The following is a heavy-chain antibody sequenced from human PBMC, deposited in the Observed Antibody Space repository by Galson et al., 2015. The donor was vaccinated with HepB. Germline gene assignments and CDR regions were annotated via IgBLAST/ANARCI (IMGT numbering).Heavy chain of an antibody. V-gene: IGHV1-69*13. J-gene: IGHJ5*02. Sequence: SVKVSCKASGGTFSSYAISWVRQAPGQGLEWMGGIIPIFGTANYAQKFQGRVTITADESTSTAYMELSSLRSEDTAVYYCARDRDFWSGYEIRYWSDPWGQGTLVTVSS. CDR2: IIPIFGTA. CDR3: ARDRDFWSGYEIRYWSDP. D-gene: IGHD3-3*01. CDR1: GGTFSSYA.